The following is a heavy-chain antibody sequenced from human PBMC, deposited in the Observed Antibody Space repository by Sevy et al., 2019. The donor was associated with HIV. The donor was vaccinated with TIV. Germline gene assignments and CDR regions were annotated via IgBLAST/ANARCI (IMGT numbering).Heavy chain of an antibody. CDR3: ARLLLADVRGMDV. D-gene: IGHD2-21*01. CDR1: GFIFSSYS. V-gene: IGHV3-23*01. J-gene: IGHJ6*02. Sequence: GGSLRLSCAASGFIFSSYSMSWVRQAPGKGLEWVSTISDSGGRTSYADSVQGRFTISRDNSNKTLYLQVNSLRAEDTAVYYCARLLLADVRGMDVWGQGTTVTVSS. CDR2: ISDSGGRT.